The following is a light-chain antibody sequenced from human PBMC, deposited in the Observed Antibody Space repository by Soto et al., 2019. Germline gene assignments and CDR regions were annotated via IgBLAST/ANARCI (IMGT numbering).Light chain of an antibody. Sequence: ETVLTQSPGTLSLSPGERATLSCRASQSVGGSFLAWYQQRPGQAPRLLIYGASSRATGIPDRFSGSGSGTEFALTISSLQSEDFAVYYCQQYSIWRTFGQGTKGDIK. CDR3: QQYSIWRT. J-gene: IGKJ1*01. CDR1: QSVGGSF. V-gene: IGKV3-20*01. CDR2: GAS.